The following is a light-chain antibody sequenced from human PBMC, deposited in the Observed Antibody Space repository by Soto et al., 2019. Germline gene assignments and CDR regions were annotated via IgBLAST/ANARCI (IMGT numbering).Light chain of an antibody. CDR3: SSYTSTSTLYV. CDR1: SSDVGGYNY. J-gene: IGLJ1*01. CDR2: EVS. V-gene: IGLV2-14*01. Sequence: QSALTQPASVSGSPEQSITISCTGTSSDVGGYNYVSWYQQHPGKAPKLMIYEVSSRPSGVSNRFSGSKSGNTASLTISGLQAEDEADYYCSSYTSTSTLYVFGSGTKLTVL.